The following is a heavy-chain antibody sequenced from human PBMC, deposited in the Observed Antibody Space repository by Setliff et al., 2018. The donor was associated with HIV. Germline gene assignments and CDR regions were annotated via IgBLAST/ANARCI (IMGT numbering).Heavy chain of an antibody. CDR3: VRGKNWLDP. CDR2: IWYDGSNK. V-gene: IGHV3-33*01. Sequence: LRLSCAASGFTFSDYGMHWVRQAPGKGLEWVAMIWYDGSNKYYADSVKGRFTISRDNSKNTLYLQMNSLKAEDTAVYYCVRGKNWLDPWGQGTLVTVSS. CDR1: GFTFSDYG. J-gene: IGHJ5*02.